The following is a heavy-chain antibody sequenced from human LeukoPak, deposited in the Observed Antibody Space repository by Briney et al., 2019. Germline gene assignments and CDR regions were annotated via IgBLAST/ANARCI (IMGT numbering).Heavy chain of an antibody. Sequence: ASETLSLTCTVSGGSISSYYWSWIRQPPGKGLEWIGYIYYSGSTNYNPSLKSRVTISVDTSKNQFSLKLSSVTAADTAVYYCANLYGDYTFYFDYWGQGTLVTVSS. CDR3: ANLYGDYTFYFDY. J-gene: IGHJ4*02. CDR1: GGSISSYY. V-gene: IGHV4-59*01. D-gene: IGHD4-17*01. CDR2: IYYSGST.